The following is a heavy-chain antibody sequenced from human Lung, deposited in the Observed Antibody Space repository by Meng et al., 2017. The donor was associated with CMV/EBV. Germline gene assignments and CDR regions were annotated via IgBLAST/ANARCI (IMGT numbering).Heavy chain of an antibody. V-gene: IGHV6-1*02. CDR2: TYYRSKWYI. CDR1: GVSVSIHSSA. CDR3: ARSGSSGWIDY. D-gene: IGHD6-19*01. J-gene: IGHJ4*02. Sequence: QVQLPPAGSGMMTPSLTLSLTHVMSGVSVSIHSSACDLFRQSPSRGLEWLGRTYYRSKWYIGYAVYVKSRITINRDTSKNQFSLQLNSVTPEDTAMYYCARSGSSGWIDYWGQGTLVTVSS.